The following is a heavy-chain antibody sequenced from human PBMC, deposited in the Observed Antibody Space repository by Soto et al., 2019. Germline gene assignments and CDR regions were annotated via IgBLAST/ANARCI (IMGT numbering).Heavy chain of an antibody. Sequence: SVKVSYTVSGGTFSSYAVSWVRQAPGQGLEWMGGIIPIVGTANCAQKCQGRVTITADESTRTAYMELSSLRSEDTAVYYCARDLGTVDGDYGYWGQGTLVTVSS. CDR3: ARDLGTVDGDYGY. D-gene: IGHD4-17*01. J-gene: IGHJ4*02. CDR1: GGTFSSYA. CDR2: IIPIVGTA. V-gene: IGHV1-69*13.